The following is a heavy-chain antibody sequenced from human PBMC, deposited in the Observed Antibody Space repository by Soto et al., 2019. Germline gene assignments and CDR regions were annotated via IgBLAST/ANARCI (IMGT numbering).Heavy chain of an antibody. CDR3: ATYLLLWFGELS. Sequence: ASVKVSCKVSGYTLTELSMHWVRQAPGKGLEWMGGFDPEDGETIYAQKFQGRATMTEDTSTDTAYMELSSLRSEDTAVYYCATYLLLWFGELSWGQGTLVTVSS. CDR1: GYTLTELS. V-gene: IGHV1-24*01. J-gene: IGHJ5*02. CDR2: FDPEDGET. D-gene: IGHD3-10*01.